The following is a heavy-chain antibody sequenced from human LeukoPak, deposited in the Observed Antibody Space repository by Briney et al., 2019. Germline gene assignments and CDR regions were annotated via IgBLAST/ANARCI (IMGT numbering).Heavy chain of an antibody. D-gene: IGHD6-13*01. CDR2: INPNSGGT. Sequence: ASVKVSCKASGYTFTGYYIHWVRQAPGQGLEWMGWINPNSGGTNYAQKFQGRVTMTRDTSISTAYMELSRLRSDDTAIYYCARDYSSSWYNPFGYWGQGTLVTVSS. CDR1: GYTFTGYY. CDR3: ARDYSSSWYNPFGY. V-gene: IGHV1-2*02. J-gene: IGHJ4*02.